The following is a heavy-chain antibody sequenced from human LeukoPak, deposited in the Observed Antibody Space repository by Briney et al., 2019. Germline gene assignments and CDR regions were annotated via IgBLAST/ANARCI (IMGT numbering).Heavy chain of an antibody. CDR1: GGSISSYY. Sequence: SETLSLTCSVSGGSISSYYWSWIRQPPGKGLEWIGEINHSGSTNYNPSLKSRVTISVDTSKNQFSLKLSSVTAADTAVYYCARGRIQLWSRMYYYYYMDVWGKGTTVTVSS. D-gene: IGHD5-18*01. J-gene: IGHJ6*03. V-gene: IGHV4-34*01. CDR2: INHSGST. CDR3: ARGRIQLWSRMYYYYYMDV.